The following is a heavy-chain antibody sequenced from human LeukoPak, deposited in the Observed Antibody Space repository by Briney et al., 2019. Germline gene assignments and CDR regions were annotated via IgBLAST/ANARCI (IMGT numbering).Heavy chain of an antibody. V-gene: IGHV3-30*02. CDR2: IRFNGDST. CDR1: GFSFSTYG. J-gene: IGHJ4*02. Sequence: PGGSLRLSCAASGFSFSTYGMHWVRQAPGKGLEWVAFIRFNGDSTYYSDSVKGRFTISRDNSQNTLFLQMNSLRAEDTAFYCAKMSSSAAISAWDSWGQGTLVTISS. CDR3: AKMSSSAAISAWDS. D-gene: IGHD2-2*01.